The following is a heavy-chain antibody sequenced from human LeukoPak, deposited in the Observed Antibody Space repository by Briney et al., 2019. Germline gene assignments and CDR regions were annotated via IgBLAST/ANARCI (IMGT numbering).Heavy chain of an antibody. V-gene: IGHV3-53*01. D-gene: IGHD4-11*01. Sequence: GGSLRLSCAASGFTVSSNYMSWLRQAPGKGLEWVSVIYSGGSTYYADSVKGRFTISRDDPKNTLYLQMNSLRAEDTTVYYCATGRRLQLDYWGQGTLVTVSS. J-gene: IGHJ4*02. CDR2: IYSGGST. CDR3: ATGRRLQLDY. CDR1: GFTVSSNY.